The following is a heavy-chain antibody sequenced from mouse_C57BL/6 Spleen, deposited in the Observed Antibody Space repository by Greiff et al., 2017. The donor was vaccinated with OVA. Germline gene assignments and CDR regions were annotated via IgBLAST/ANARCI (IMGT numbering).Heavy chain of an antibody. V-gene: IGHV14-3*01. J-gene: IGHJ1*03. CDR1: GFTITNTY. CDR2: IDPANGNT. D-gene: IGHD1-1*01. Sequence: EVQLQQSVAELVRPGASVKLSCTASGFTITNTYMHWVKQRPEQGLEWIGRIDPANGNTKYAPKFQGKATITADTSSNTAYLQLSSLTSEDTAIYYGAPITTVVAPYWYFDVWGTGTTVTVSS. CDR3: APITTVVAPYWYFDV.